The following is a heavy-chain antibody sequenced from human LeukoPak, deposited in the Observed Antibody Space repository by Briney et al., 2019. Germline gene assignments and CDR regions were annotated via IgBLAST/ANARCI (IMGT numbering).Heavy chain of an antibody. J-gene: IGHJ3*02. CDR3: ARAPYSSNAFDI. V-gene: IGHV4-59*01. D-gene: IGHD6-13*01. Sequence: SETLSLTCTVSGGSISSYYWSWIRQPPGKGLEWIGYIYYSGSTNYNPSLKSRVTISVDTSKNQFSLKLSSVTAADTAVYYYARAPYSSNAFDIWGQGTRVTVSS. CDR2: IYYSGST. CDR1: GGSISSYY.